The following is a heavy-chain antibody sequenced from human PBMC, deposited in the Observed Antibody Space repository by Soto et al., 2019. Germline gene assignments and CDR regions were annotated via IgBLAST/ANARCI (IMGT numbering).Heavy chain of an antibody. J-gene: IGHJ3*02. V-gene: IGHV3-64*02. D-gene: IGHD2-15*01. Sequence: GGSLRLSCAASGFTFSSYAMHWVRQAPGKGLEYVSAISSNGGSTYYADSVKGRFTISRDNSKNTLYLQMGSLRAEDMAVYYCVRSIKGGPDDAFDIWGQGTMVTVSS. CDR1: GFTFSSYA. CDR3: VRSIKGGPDDAFDI. CDR2: ISSNGGST.